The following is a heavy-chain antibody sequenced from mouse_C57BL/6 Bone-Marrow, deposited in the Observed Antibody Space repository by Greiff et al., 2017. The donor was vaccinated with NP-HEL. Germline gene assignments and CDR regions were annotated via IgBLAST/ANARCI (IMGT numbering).Heavy chain of an antibody. V-gene: IGHV1-80*01. J-gene: IGHJ4*01. CDR3: ARGDYGNSRFGYAMDY. Sequence: QVQLQQSGAELVKPGASVKISCKASGYAFSSYWMNWVKERPGQGLEWIGQIYPGDGDTKYNGKFKGKATLTADKSSSTAYMQVSSLTSEDSAVYFCARGDYGNSRFGYAMDYWGQGTSVTVSS. D-gene: IGHD1-1*01. CDR1: GYAFSSYW. CDR2: IYPGDGDT.